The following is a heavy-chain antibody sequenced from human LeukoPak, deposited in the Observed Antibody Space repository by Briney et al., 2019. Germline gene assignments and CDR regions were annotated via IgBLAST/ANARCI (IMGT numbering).Heavy chain of an antibody. D-gene: IGHD1-26*01. V-gene: IGHV3-72*01. CDR2: IKNKAKSYTT. Sequence: GRSLRLSCAASGFTFSSYGMHWVRQAPGKGLEWVGRIKNKAKSYTTEYAASVKGRFTISRDDSKNSLYLQMDSLKTEDTAVYFCARSRLGALDYWGQGTLVTVSS. J-gene: IGHJ4*02. CDR3: ARSRLGALDY. CDR1: GFTFSSYG.